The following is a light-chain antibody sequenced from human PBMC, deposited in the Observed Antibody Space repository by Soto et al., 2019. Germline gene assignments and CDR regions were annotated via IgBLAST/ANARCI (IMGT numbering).Light chain of an antibody. J-gene: IGLJ1*01. CDR2: DVT. V-gene: IGLV2-11*01. Sequence: ALTHPRSGSASPGQSVTISCTGTSSDVGRYDYVSWYQQHPGKAPKLIVYDVTERPSGVPDRFSGSKSGNTASLTISGLQAEDEADYSCCSFAGSYSYVFGTGTKVTVL. CDR1: SSDVGRYDY. CDR3: CSFAGSYSYV.